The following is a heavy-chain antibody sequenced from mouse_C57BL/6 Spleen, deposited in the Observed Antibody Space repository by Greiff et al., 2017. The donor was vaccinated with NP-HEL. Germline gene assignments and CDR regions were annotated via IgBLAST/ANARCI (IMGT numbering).Heavy chain of an antibody. CDR1: GFTFSDYY. CDR3: ARDDGYYGGFAY. Sequence: EVKLMESEGGLVQPGSSMKLSCTASGFTFSDYYMAWVRQVPEKGLEWVANINYDGSSTYYLDSLKSRFINARDNAKNILYLQMSSLKSEDTATYYCARDDGYYGGFAYWGQGTLVTVSA. D-gene: IGHD2-3*01. J-gene: IGHJ3*01. V-gene: IGHV5-16*01. CDR2: INYDGSST.